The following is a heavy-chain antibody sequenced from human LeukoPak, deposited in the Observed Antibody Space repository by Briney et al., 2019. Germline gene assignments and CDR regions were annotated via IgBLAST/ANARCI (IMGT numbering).Heavy chain of an antibody. J-gene: IGHJ6*03. CDR3: ARNRYMDV. D-gene: IGHD1-14*01. V-gene: IGHV3-7*01. CDR1: GFTFSSYV. Sequence: GRSLRLSCAASGFTFSSYVMHWVRQAPGKGLEWVANMKQDGSEKYYVDSVKGRFTISRDNAKNSLYLQMNSLRAEDTAVYCCARNRYMDVWGKGTTVTVSS. CDR2: MKQDGSEK.